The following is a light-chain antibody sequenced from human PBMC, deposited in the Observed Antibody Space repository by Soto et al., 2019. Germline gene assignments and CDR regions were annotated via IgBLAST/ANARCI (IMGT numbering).Light chain of an antibody. CDR3: QQHETLIT. CDR1: QSVSSY. V-gene: IGKV3-11*01. J-gene: IGKJ5*01. CDR2: DAS. Sequence: ELVLTQSPATLPLSPGARATLSCGASQSVSSYLAWYEQKPGQDPRLLIYDASNRATGIPARFIGVGSGTEFTLTISRLDPEVVAVDDCQQHETLITFGQGTRLEIK.